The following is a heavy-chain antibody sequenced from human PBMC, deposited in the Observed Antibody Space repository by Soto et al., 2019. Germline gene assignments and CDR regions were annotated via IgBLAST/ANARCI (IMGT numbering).Heavy chain of an antibody. CDR3: AAYNWTVEGNYFDY. V-gene: IGHV4-31*03. J-gene: IGHJ4*02. CDR1: GGSISSGGYY. D-gene: IGHD1-20*01. CDR2: IYYSGST. Sequence: SETLSLTCTVSGGSISSGGYYWSWIRQHPGKGLEWIGYIYYSGSTYYNPSLKSRVTISVDTSKNQFSLKLSSVTAADTAVYYCAAYNWTVEGNYFDYWGQGTLVTVSA.